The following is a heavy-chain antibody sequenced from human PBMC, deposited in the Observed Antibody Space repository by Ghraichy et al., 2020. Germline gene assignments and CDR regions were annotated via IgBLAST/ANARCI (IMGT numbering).Heavy chain of an antibody. Sequence: LTCAASGFTFSDYYMSWIRQAPGKGLEWVSYISSSGSTIYYADSVKGRFTISRDNAKNSLYLQMNSLRAEDTAVYYCARVAVYCSSTSCYTDYYYYGMDVWGQGTTVTVSS. D-gene: IGHD2-2*02. CDR3: ARVAVYCSSTSCYTDYYYYGMDV. J-gene: IGHJ6*02. V-gene: IGHV3-11*04. CDR1: GFTFSDYY. CDR2: ISSSGSTI.